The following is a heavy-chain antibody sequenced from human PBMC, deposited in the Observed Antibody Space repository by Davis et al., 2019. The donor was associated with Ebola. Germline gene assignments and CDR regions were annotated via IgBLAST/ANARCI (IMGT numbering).Heavy chain of an antibody. CDR3: AKGHSYYYYYMDV. J-gene: IGHJ6*03. CDR1: GFTLTNYG. V-gene: IGHV3-30*02. Sequence: GESLKISCAASGFTLTNYGMHWVRQAPGKGLEWVAFIRYDGSNKYYADSVKGRFTISRDISKNTLYLQMNSLRAEDTAVYYCAKGHSYYYYYMDVWGKGTTVTVSS. CDR2: IRYDGSNK.